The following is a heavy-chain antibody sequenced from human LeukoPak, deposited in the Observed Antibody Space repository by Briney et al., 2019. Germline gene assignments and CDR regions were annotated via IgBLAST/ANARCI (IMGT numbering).Heavy chain of an antibody. CDR3: AKIRGALDYLDY. D-gene: IGHD3-10*01. CDR1: GFTFSRYG. CDR2: IYHDGTNN. V-gene: IGHV3-30*18. J-gene: IGHJ4*02. Sequence: GGSLRLSCAASGFTFSRYGMHRVRQAPGQGLEGVAIIYHDGTNNNYADYVKGRFTISRANSTNKLHLQMNSRRAEDTAGYYCAKIRGALDYLDYWGQGTLVTVSS.